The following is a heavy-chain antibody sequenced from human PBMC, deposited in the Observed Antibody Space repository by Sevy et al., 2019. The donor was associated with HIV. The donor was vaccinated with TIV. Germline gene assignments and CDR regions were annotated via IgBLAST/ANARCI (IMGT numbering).Heavy chain of an antibody. V-gene: IGHV3-23*01. CDR2: LSFGCGRI. J-gene: IGHJ4*02. CDR3: AREGCTRPHDH. D-gene: IGHD2-8*01. CDR1: GFNFNFYG. Sequence: GGSLGLSGVASGFNFNFYGLGGFAQAPGRGREGVSTLSFGCGRINHADSVQGRFTMSRDDSKKTVYLEMNSLRAEDTAMYYCAREGCTRPHDHWGQGTLVTVSS.